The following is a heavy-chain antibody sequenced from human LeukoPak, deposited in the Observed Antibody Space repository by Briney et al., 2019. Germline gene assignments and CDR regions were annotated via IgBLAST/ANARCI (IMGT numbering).Heavy chain of an antibody. CDR1: GFTFSSYS. CDR2: ISSSSSTI. D-gene: IGHD4-17*01. Sequence: GGSLRLSCAASGFTFSSYSMNWVRQAPGKGLEWVSYISSSSSTIYYADSVKGRFTISRGNAKNSLYLQMNSLRDEDTAVYYCARVKERTKATIPDYFQHWGQGTLVTVSS. CDR3: ARVKERTKATIPDYFQH. J-gene: IGHJ1*01. V-gene: IGHV3-48*02.